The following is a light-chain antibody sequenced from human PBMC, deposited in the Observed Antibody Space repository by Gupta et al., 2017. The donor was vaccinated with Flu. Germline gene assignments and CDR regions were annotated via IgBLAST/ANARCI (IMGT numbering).Light chain of an antibody. Sequence: DIQMTQSPSSLSAAVGDSVTISCRGSHDIRSSLAWYQQKPAKVPKILIYGAPTLRTGVPARFSGSGSGTDFTLTITSLEPDDVATYYCQQYGGAPLTFGQGTKVELK. J-gene: IGKJ1*01. CDR1: HDIRSS. CDR3: QQYGGAPLT. V-gene: IGKV1-27*01. CDR2: GAP.